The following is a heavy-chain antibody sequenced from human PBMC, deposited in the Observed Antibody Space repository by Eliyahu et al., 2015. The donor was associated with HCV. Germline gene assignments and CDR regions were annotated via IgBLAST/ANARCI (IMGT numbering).Heavy chain of an antibody. V-gene: IGHV5-51*01. CDR2: IYPGDSXA. Sequence: EVQLVQSGAEXKKPGESLXISCTGSGYTFTNXWIGWVRQMPGKGLEWMGIIYPGDSXARYSPSFQGQITMSADKSISTVYLHLGSLKASDIAIYYCARQSVEYSSSTPFDYWGQGTQVTVSS. CDR1: GYTFTNXW. J-gene: IGHJ4*02. CDR3: ARQSVEYSSSTPFDY. D-gene: IGHD3-22*01.